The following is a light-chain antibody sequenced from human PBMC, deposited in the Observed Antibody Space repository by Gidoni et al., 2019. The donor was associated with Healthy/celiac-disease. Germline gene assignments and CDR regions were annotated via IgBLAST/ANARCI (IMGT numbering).Light chain of an antibody. Sequence: ETVLTQSTATLSLSPGESATLSFRASQSVSSNLAWYQQKPGQAPRILIYDASNRATSIPARFSGSGSGTDFTLTISSLEPEDFAVYYCQQRSNWPPFTFXXXTRLEIK. CDR1: QSVSSN. CDR3: QQRSNWPPFT. V-gene: IGKV3-11*01. CDR2: DAS. J-gene: IGKJ5*01.